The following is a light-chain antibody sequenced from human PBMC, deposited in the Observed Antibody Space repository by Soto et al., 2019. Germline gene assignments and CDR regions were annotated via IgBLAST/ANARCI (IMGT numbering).Light chain of an antibody. CDR1: SSDVGGYNY. Sequence: QSALTQPRSVSGTPGQSVTISCTGASSDVGGYNYVSWYQQHPGKAPKLMIYVVNKRPSGVPDRFSGSKSGNTASLTISGHQAEDEAEYYCCSYAGSYTLVFGGGTKVTVL. V-gene: IGLV2-11*01. J-gene: IGLJ2*01. CDR2: VVN. CDR3: CSYAGSYTLV.